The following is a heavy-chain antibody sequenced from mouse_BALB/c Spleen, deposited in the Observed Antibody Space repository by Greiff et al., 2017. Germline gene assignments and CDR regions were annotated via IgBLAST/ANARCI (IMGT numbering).Heavy chain of an antibody. CDR2: IRSKSNNYAT. V-gene: IGHV10S3*01. CDR1: GFTFNTNA. D-gene: IGHD3-1*01. Sequence: EAGGGLVQPKGSLKLSCAASGFTFNTNAMNWVRQAPGKGLEWVARIRSKSNNYATYYADSVKDRFTISRDDSQSMLYLQMNNLKTEDTAMYYCVASSFAYWGQGTLVTVSA. J-gene: IGHJ3*01. CDR3: VASSFAY.